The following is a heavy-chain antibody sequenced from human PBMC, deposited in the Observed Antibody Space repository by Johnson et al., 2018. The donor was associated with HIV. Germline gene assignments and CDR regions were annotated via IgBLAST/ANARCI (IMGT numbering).Heavy chain of an antibody. V-gene: IGHV3-33*06. Sequence: QVQLVESGGGVVQPGRSLRLSCAASGFTFSSYGMHWVRQAPGKGLAWVAVIWYEGRKKYYAESVKGRLTISRENSKNTLYLQRNSLRAEDTAVYYCAKELAYSSGYYADAFDIWGQGTMVTVSS. CDR1: GFTFSSYG. D-gene: IGHD3-22*01. CDR2: IWYEGRKK. J-gene: IGHJ3*02. CDR3: AKELAYSSGYYADAFDI.